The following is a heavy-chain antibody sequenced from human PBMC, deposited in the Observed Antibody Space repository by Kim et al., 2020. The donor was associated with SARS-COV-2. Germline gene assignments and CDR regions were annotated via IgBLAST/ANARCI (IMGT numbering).Heavy chain of an antibody. D-gene: IGHD2-21*02. J-gene: IGHJ4*02. CDR2: ISSSGSTI. CDR1: GFIFSTYS. Sequence: GGSLRLSCTASGFIFSTYSLNWVRQAPGKGLEWVAYISSSGSTIYYVDSVKGRFTISRDNAKNSVFLQMNSLRDEDTAVYYCARGDCGVDCRAARTLDSWGQGSLVTVSS. V-gene: IGHV3-48*02. CDR3: ARGDCGVDCRAARTLDS.